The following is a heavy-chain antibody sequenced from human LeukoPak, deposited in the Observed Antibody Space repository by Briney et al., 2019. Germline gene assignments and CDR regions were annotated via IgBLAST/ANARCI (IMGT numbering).Heavy chain of an antibody. D-gene: IGHD2-15*01. CDR1: GGSISNYY. Sequence: SETLSLTCTVSGGSISNYYWGWIRQPAGKGLEWIGRKYARGSSNYNPPVQSRVTMSVDTSKNQFSLKLRSVTAADTAVYYCARGRYCSADICTGGDSFDIWGQGTMVSVSP. V-gene: IGHV4-4*07. CDR2: KYARGSS. CDR3: ARGRYCSADICTGGDSFDI. J-gene: IGHJ3*02.